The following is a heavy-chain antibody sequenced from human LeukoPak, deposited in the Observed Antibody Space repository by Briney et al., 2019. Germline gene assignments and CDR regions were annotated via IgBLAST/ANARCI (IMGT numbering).Heavy chain of an antibody. CDR1: GYTFTNYG. CDR3: ARVEVSLDWFDP. V-gene: IGHV1-18*01. CDR2: ISAYNYNT. Sequence: ASVKVSCKASGYTFTNYGISWVRQAPGQGLEWMGWISAYNYNTNYAQKLQDRVTITADTSTSTVYMELRSLRSDDTAVYYCARVEVSLDWFDPWGQGTLVTVSS. J-gene: IGHJ5*02. D-gene: IGHD5/OR15-5a*01.